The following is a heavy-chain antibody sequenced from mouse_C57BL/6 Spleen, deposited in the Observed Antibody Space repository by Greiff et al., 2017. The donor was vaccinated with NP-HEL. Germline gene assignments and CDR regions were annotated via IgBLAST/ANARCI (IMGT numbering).Heavy chain of an antibody. CDR2: IYPSDSET. CDR3: ARGGTSSPYYFDD. Sequence: QVQLQQPGAELVRPGSSVKLSCKASGYTFTSYWMDWVKQRPGQGLEWIGNIYPSDSETHYNQKFKDKATLTVDKSSSTAYMQLSSLTSEDSAVYYCARGGTSSPYYFDDWGQGTTLTVAS. J-gene: IGHJ2*01. CDR1: GYTFTSYW. D-gene: IGHD1-1*01. V-gene: IGHV1-61*01.